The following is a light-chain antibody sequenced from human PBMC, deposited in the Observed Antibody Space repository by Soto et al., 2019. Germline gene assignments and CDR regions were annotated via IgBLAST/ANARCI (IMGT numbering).Light chain of an antibody. CDR2: GAS. J-gene: IGKJ1*01. CDR1: QSVSSN. V-gene: IGKV3-15*01. Sequence: ERVMTQSPATLSVSPGERATLSCRASQSVSSNLAWYQQKPGQAPRLLIYGASTRATGIPARFSGSGSGTEFSLTISSLQSEDFAVYYCQQYNNWWWTFGQGTRWIS. CDR3: QQYNNWWWT.